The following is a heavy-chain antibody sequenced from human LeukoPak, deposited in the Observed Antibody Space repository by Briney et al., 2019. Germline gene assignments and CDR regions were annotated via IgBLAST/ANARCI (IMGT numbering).Heavy chain of an antibody. D-gene: IGHD3-3*01. CDR1: GGYFSGDY. CDR3: ASSPRNYDFWSGYQNPPHLKTYYYGMDV. J-gene: IGHJ6*02. V-gene: IGHV4-34*01. Sequence: SETLSLTCAVYGGYFSGDYWSWIRQPPGKGLEWIGEINHSGSTNYNPSLKSRVTISVDTSKNQFSLKLSSVTAADTAVYYCASSPRNYDFWSGYQNPPHLKTYYYGMDVWGQGTTVTVSS. CDR2: INHSGST.